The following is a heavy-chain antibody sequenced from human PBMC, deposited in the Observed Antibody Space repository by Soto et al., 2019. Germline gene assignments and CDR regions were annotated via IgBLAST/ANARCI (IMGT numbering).Heavy chain of an antibody. D-gene: IGHD3-10*01. V-gene: IGHV3-21*01. J-gene: IGHJ5*01. Sequence: PGGSLRLSWATSGFIFSGYTMNWVRQAPGKGLEWVSCISSSSINIYYADSVKGRFTTSRDNAKNSVYLQMNSLRAEDTGVYYCARSITNRSIRPDSCGQGT. CDR2: ISSSSINI. CDR1: GFIFSGYT. CDR3: ARSITNRSIRPDS.